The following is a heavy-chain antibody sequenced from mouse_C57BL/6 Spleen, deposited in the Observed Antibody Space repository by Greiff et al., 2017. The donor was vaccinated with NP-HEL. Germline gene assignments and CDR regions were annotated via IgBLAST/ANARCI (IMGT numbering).Heavy chain of an antibody. CDR2: ISSGSSTI. CDR3: ARNDYGYGFAY. V-gene: IGHV5-17*01. J-gene: IGHJ3*01. CDR1: GFTFSDYG. Sequence: EVKLMESGGGLVKPGGSLKLSCAASGFTFSDYGMHWVRQAPEKGLEWVAYISSGSSTIYYADTVKGRFPISRDNAKNTLFLQMTSLRSEDTAMYYCARNDYGYGFAYWGQGTLVTVSA. D-gene: IGHD2-2*01.